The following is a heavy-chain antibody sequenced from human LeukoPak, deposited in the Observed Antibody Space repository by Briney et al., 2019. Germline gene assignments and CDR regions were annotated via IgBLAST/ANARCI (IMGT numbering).Heavy chain of an antibody. J-gene: IGHJ4*02. CDR3: ARGRKFPYSSSSEVGY. CDR1: GYTFTSYD. CDR2: MNPNSGNT. D-gene: IGHD6-6*01. V-gene: IGHV1-8*01. Sequence: ASVKVSCKASGYTFTSYDINWVRQATGQGLEWMGWMNPNSGNTGYAQKFQGRVTMTRNTSISTAYMELSSLRSEDTAVYYCARGRKFPYSSSSEVGYWGQGTLVTVSS.